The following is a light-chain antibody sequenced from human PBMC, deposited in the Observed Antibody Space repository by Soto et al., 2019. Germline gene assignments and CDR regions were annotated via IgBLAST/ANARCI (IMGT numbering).Light chain of an antibody. Sequence: DIQMTQSPSSQSASVGDRVTITCRARQSISSWLAWYQQKPGKAPKLLIYKASTLKSGVPSRFSGSGSGTEYTLTISSLQPDDFATYYCQHYNSYSEAFGQGTKVDI. CDR2: KAS. J-gene: IGKJ1*01. CDR1: QSISSW. V-gene: IGKV1-5*03. CDR3: QHYNSYSEA.